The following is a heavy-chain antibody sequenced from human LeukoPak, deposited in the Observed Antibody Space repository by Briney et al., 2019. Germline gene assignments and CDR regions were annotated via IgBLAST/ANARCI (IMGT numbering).Heavy chain of an antibody. V-gene: IGHV1-2*02. CDR1: GYTFTGYY. Sequence: ASVKISCKASGYTFTGYYTHWVRQAPGQGLEWMGWINPNSGGTNCAQKFQGRVTMTRDTSISTAYMELSRLRSDDTAVYYCARVANYDILTGYYIPRHPTYYYYGRDVWAQGTTVTVSS. J-gene: IGHJ6*01. CDR3: ARVANYDILTGYYIPRHPTYYYYGRDV. CDR2: INPNSGGT. D-gene: IGHD3-9*01.